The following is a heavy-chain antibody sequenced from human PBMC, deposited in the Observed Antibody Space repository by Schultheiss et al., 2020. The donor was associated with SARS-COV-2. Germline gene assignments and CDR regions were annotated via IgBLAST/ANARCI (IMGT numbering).Heavy chain of an antibody. J-gene: IGHJ4*02. Sequence: GESLKISCAASGFTFSDYYMSWIRQAPGKGLEWVSYISSSGSTIYYADSVKGRFTISRDNAKNSLYLQMNSLRAEDTAVYYCARGAIAAAGTFVDYWGQGTLVTVSS. CDR3: ARGAIAAAGTFVDY. V-gene: IGHV3-11*04. D-gene: IGHD6-13*01. CDR1: GFTFSDYY. CDR2: ISSSGSTI.